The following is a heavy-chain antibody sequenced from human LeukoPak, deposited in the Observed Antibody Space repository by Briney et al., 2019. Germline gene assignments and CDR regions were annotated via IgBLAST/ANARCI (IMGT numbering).Heavy chain of an antibody. D-gene: IGHD6-13*01. CDR2: ISSSSSYI. CDR3: ARGLTIPIAAAGTGYYYGMDV. CDR1: GFTFSSYS. V-gene: IGHV3-21*01. Sequence: LGGSLILSCAASGFTFSSYSMNWVRQAPGKGLEWVSSISSSSSYIYYADSVKGRFTISRDNAKNSLYLQMNSLRAEDTAVYYCARGLTIPIAAAGTGYYYGMDVWGQGTKVTVSS. J-gene: IGHJ6*02.